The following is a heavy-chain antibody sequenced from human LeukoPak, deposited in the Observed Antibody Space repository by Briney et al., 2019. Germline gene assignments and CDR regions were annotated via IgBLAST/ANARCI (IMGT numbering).Heavy chain of an antibody. Sequence: ASVKVSCKASGYTFTSYAMHWVRQAPGQRLEWMGWINAGNGNTKYSRKFQGRVTITRDTSASTAYMELSSLRSEDTAVYYCARDPIGSSWPYYFDYWGQGTLVTVSS. J-gene: IGHJ4*02. CDR3: ARDPIGSSWPYYFDY. V-gene: IGHV1-3*01. CDR1: GYTFTSYA. D-gene: IGHD6-13*01. CDR2: INAGNGNT.